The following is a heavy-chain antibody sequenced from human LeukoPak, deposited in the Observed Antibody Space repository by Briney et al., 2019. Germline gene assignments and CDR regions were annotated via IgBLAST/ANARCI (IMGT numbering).Heavy chain of an antibody. CDR2: ISSSSSYI. D-gene: IGHD6-13*01. Sequence: PGGSLRLSCAASGFTFSSYSMNWVRQAPGKGLEWVSSISSSSSYIYYADSVKGRFTNSRDNAKNSLYLQMNSLRAEDTAVYYCASWSGIAAAGQTFYYFDYWGQGTLVTVSS. J-gene: IGHJ4*02. V-gene: IGHV3-21*01. CDR3: ASWSGIAAAGQTFYYFDY. CDR1: GFTFSSYS.